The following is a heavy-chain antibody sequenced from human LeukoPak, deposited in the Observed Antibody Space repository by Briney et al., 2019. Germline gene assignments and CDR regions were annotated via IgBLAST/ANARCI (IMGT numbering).Heavy chain of an antibody. Sequence: SETLSLTCSVSGGSISSSYYWGWIRQPPGKGLEWIGSIYYTGKTHQNPSLKSRVTISIDTSENQFSLKLRTVTAADTAVYYCARLKQQLVYRVWIDPWGQGTLVTVSS. CDR3: ARLKQQLVYRVWIDP. CDR2: IYYTGKT. CDR1: GGSISSSYY. V-gene: IGHV4-39*01. J-gene: IGHJ5*02. D-gene: IGHD6-13*01.